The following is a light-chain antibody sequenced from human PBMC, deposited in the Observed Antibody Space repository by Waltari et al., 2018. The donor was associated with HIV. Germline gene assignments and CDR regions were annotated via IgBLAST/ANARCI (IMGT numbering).Light chain of an antibody. CDR2: DAS. CDR3: QHYHDLPHD. Sequence: SQLTQSPPSLSAFVGARIIISCRTTTDIHYHLNWFQFKAGGAPQLLIFDASKREAGVPSRFTGSGIMTEFTLTIASLQPEDFATYYCQHYHDLPHDFGGGTRVDI. CDR1: TDIHYH. V-gene: IGKV1-33*01. J-gene: IGKJ4*01.